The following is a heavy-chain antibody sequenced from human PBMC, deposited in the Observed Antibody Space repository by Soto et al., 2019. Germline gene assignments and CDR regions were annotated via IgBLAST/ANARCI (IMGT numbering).Heavy chain of an antibody. Sequence: QVQLVQSGAEVKKPGSSVKVSCKASGGTFSIYTISWVRQAPGQGLEWMGGSANSAQKFQGRLTVTADESTSTVYWELSSLTSEDTAVYYCAREGPPEIAWFDPWGQGTLVSVSS. D-gene: IGHD2-21*01. CDR3: AREGPPEIAWFDP. J-gene: IGHJ5*02. V-gene: IGHV1-69*01. CDR1: GGTFSIYT. CDR2: SA.